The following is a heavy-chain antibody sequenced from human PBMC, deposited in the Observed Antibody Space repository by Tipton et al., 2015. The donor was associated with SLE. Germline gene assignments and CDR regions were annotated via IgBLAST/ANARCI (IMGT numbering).Heavy chain of an antibody. J-gene: IGHJ4*02. CDR1: GGSISSSSYY. Sequence: TLSLTCNVSGGSISSSSYYWGWIRQPPGKGLEWIGSMFYSGTTYYNSPLKSRFTISVDTSKNQFSLKLSSVTAADTAVYFCVRGGMAGGQGPARAIDYWGLGTLVTVSS. CDR3: VRGGMAGGQGPARAIDY. V-gene: IGHV4-39*07. CDR2: MFYSGTT. D-gene: IGHD1-26*01.